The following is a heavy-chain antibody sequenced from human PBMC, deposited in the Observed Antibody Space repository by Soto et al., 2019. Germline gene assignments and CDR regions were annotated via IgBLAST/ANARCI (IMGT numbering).Heavy chain of an antibody. Sequence: QVQLVESGGGLVKPGGSLRLSCAASGFTFSDYYMRWIRQAPGKGLEWVSYISSSGSTIYYADSVKGRFTISRDNAKNSLYLHMNSLRAEDTAVYYCAREIFSGPGFNYYYYYMDVWGKGTTVTVSS. CDR1: GFTFSDYY. D-gene: IGHD3-3*01. V-gene: IGHV3-11*01. J-gene: IGHJ6*03. CDR3: AREIFSGPGFNYYYYYMDV. CDR2: ISSSGSTI.